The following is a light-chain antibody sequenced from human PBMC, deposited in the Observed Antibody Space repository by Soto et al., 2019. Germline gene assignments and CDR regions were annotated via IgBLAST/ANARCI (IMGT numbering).Light chain of an antibody. CDR2: GVS. Sequence: EIVLTQSPGTLSLSPGERATLSCRASQSVSSTSLAWYQQKPGQAPRLLMYGVSSRATGIPDRFSGSGSGTDFTLTINRLEPEDFAVYFCQHDDSSVWTFGQGTKVEIK. J-gene: IGKJ1*01. V-gene: IGKV3-20*01. CDR3: QHDDSSVWT. CDR1: QSVSSTS.